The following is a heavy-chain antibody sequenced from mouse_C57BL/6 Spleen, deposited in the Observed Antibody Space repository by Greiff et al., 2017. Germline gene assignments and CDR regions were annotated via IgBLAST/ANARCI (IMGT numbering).Heavy chain of an antibody. CDR1: GFNIKNTY. D-gene: IGHD2-2*01. J-gene: IGHJ4*01. V-gene: IGHV14-3*01. CDR3: ASTMVTTRGDYYAMDY. CDR2: IDPANGNT. Sequence: VQLQQSVAELVRPGASVKLSCTASGFNIKNTYMHWVKQRPEQGLEWIGRIDPANGNTKYAPKFQGKATITADTSSNTAYLQLSSLTSEDTAIYYCASTMVTTRGDYYAMDYWGQGTSVTVAS.